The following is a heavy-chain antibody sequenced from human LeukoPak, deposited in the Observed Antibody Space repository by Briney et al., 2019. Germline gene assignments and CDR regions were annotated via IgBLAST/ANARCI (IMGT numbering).Heavy chain of an antibody. V-gene: IGHV1-69*04. CDR1: GGTFSSYA. J-gene: IGHJ4*02. Sequence: SVKASCKASGGTFSSYAISWVRQAPGQGLEWMGRIIPILGIANYAQKFQGRVTITADKSTSTAYMELSSLRSEDTAVYYCARGKGPSDYWGQGTLVTVSS. CDR2: IIPILGIA. CDR3: ARGKGPSDY.